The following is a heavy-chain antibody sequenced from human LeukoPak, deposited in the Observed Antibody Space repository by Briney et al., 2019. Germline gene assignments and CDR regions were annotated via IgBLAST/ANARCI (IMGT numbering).Heavy chain of an antibody. Sequence: ASVKVSCKASGYTFTTYAMNWVRQAPGQGLEWMGWINTNTGNPTYAQGFTGRFVFSFDTSVSTAYLQISSPESEDTALYYCARFSSDTSGYYDFAYWGQGTLVTVSS. V-gene: IGHV7-4-1*02. CDR1: GYTFTTYA. CDR3: ARFSSDTSGYYDFAY. J-gene: IGHJ4*02. D-gene: IGHD6-19*01. CDR2: INTNTGNP.